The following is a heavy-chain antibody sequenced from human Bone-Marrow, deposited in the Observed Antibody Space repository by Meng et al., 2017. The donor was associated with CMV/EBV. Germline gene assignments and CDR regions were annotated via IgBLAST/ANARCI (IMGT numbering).Heavy chain of an antibody. J-gene: IGHJ4*02. CDR3: ARVYYYDSSFDY. CDR1: GFTFSSYS. V-gene: IGHV3-21*01. D-gene: IGHD3-22*01. Sequence: GESLKISCAAPGFTFSSYSMNWVRQAPGKGLEWVSSISSSSSYIYYADSVKGRFTISRDNAKNSLYLQMNSLRAEDTAVYYCARVYYYDSSFDYWGQGTLVTVSS. CDR2: ISSSSSYI.